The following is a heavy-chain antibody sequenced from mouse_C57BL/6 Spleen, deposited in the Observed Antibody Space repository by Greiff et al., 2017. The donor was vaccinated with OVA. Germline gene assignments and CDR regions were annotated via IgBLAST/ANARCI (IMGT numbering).Heavy chain of an antibody. Sequence: EVKLQESGPGLVKPSQSLSLTCSVTGYSITSGYYWNWIRQFPGNKLEWMGYISYDGSNNYNPPLKNRISITRDTSKNQFFLKLNSVTTEDTATYYCARGGYYGYFDYWGQGTTLTVSS. CDR3: ARGGYYGYFDY. CDR2: ISYDGSN. D-gene: IGHD2-3*01. V-gene: IGHV3-6*01. CDR1: GYSITSGYY. J-gene: IGHJ2*01.